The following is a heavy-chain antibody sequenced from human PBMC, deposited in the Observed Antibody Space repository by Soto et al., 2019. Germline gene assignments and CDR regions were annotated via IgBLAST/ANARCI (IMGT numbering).Heavy chain of an antibody. J-gene: IGHJ4*02. D-gene: IGHD4-17*01. CDR1: GGSISSYY. V-gene: IGHV4-59*12. CDR3: ARRGNYGDLLLDY. Sequence: SETLSLTCTVSGGSISSYYWSWIRQPPGKGLEWIGYIYYSGSTNYNPSLKSRVTISVDTSKNQFSLKLSSVTAADTAVYYCARRGNYGDLLLDYWGQGTLVTVSS. CDR2: IYYSGST.